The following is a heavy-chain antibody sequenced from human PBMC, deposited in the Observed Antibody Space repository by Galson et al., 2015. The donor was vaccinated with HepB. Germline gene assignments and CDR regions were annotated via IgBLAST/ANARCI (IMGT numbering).Heavy chain of an antibody. CDR1: GFTFSSYS. D-gene: IGHD2-15*01. Sequence: SLRLSCAASGFTFSSYSMNWVRQAPGKGLEWVSSISSSSSYIYYADSVKGRFTISRDNAKNSLYLQMNSLRAEDTAVYYCARLGTAGILEFDPWGQGTLVTVSS. CDR2: ISSSSSYI. CDR3: ARLGTAGILEFDP. V-gene: IGHV3-21*01. J-gene: IGHJ5*02.